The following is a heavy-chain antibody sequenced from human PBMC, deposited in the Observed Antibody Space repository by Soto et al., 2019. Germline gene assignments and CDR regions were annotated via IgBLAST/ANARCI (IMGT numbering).Heavy chain of an antibody. CDR1: GFTFSTHS. D-gene: IGHD6-25*01. CDR3: ATSGAMPGTHYFGT. Sequence: GGSLRLSCAASGFTFSTHSMHWVRHVPGKGLEWVSSISTSSSYIDYADSVKGRFTISRDNAKNSLLLQMSSLRADDPAVYYCATSGAMPGTHYFGTWGQGAQVTASS. V-gene: IGHV3-21*01. CDR2: ISTSSSYI. J-gene: IGHJ4*02.